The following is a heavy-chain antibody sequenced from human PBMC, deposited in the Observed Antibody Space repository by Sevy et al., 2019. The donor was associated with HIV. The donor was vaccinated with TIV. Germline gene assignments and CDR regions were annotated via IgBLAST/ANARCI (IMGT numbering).Heavy chain of an antibody. V-gene: IGHV3-11*01. CDR3: ARDQAYDSSGQYGDFDY. CDR1: GFTFSDYY. D-gene: IGHD3-22*01. Sequence: GGSLRLSCAASGFTFSDYYMSWIRQAPGKGLEWVSYISSSGSTIYYADSVKGRFTISRDNAKNSLYLQMNNLRAEDTAVYYCARDQAYDSSGQYGDFDYWGQGTLVTVSS. CDR2: ISSSGSTI. J-gene: IGHJ4*02.